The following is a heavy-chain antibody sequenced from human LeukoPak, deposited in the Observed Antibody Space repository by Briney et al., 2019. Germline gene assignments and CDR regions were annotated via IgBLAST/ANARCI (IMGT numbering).Heavy chain of an antibody. V-gene: IGHV4-61*02. CDR1: GGSLRSCIYY. J-gene: IGHJ3*02. CDR2: IYTSGST. Sequence: HSETLSLTCTVSGGSLRSCIYYWSGMQEPGGNVREWSVRIYTSGSTNYNSSLKSRVTISVDTSKNQFSLKLSSVTAADTAVYYCARGQRSRGVVWYAPGHFDIWGLGTMVTVSS. CDR3: ARGQRSRGVVWYAPGHFDI. D-gene: IGHD3-10*01.